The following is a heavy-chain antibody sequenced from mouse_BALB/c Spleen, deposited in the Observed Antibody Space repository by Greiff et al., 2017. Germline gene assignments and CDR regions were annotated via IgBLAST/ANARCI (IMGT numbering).Heavy chain of an antibody. CDR3: ARDGPYYFDY. V-gene: IGHV5-17*02. CDR2: ISSGSSTT. Sequence: DVQLVESGGGLVQPGGSRKLSCAASGFTFSSFGMHWVRQAPEKGLEWVAYISSGSSTTYYADTVKGRFTISRDNPKNTLFLQMTSLRSEDTAMYYCARDGPYYFDYWGQGTTLTVSS. J-gene: IGHJ2*01. D-gene: IGHD2-3*01. CDR1: GFTFSSFG.